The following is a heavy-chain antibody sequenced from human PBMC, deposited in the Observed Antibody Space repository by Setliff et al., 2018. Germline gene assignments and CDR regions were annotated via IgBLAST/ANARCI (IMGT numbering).Heavy chain of an antibody. J-gene: IGHJ4*02. CDR1: GGSISSSSYY. D-gene: IGHD3-3*01. CDR3: ARSPITIFGVVLHPLDY. CDR2: IYYSGST. V-gene: IGHV4-39*07. Sequence: PSETLSLTCTVSGGSISSSSYYWGWIRQPPGKGLEWIGSIYYSGSTNYNPSLKSRVTISVDTSKNQFSLKLSSVTAADTAVYYCARSPITIFGVVLHPLDYWGQGTLVTVSS.